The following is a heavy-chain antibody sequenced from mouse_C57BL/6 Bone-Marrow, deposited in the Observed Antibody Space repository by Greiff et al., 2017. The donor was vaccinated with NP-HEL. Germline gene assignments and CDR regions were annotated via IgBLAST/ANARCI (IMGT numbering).Heavy chain of an antibody. J-gene: IGHJ4*01. CDR1: GFTFSSYA. CDR3: ARDLLAMDY. V-gene: IGHV5-4*01. Sequence: EVKLMESGGGLVKPGGSLKLSCAASGFTFSSYAMSWVRQTPEKRLEWVATISDGGSYTYYPDNVKGRFTISRDNAKNNLYLQMSHLKSEDTAMYYCARDLLAMDYWGQGTSVTVSS. CDR2: ISDGGSYT.